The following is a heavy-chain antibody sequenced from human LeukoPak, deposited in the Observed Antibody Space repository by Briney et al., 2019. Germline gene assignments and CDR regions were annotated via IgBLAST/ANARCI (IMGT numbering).Heavy chain of an antibody. CDR3: ARVYYYDSSGYSVDYYYYGMDV. CDR1: GYSLTTYY. V-gene: IGHV1-2*02. CDR2: INPNSGGT. Sequence: ASVKVSCKASGYSLTTYYMHWVRQAPGQGLEWMGWINPNSGGTEYAQKFLGRVTMTRDTSISTAYMELSRLRSDDTAVYFCARVYYYDSSGYSVDYYYYGMDVWGQGTTVTVSS. D-gene: IGHD3-22*01. J-gene: IGHJ6*02.